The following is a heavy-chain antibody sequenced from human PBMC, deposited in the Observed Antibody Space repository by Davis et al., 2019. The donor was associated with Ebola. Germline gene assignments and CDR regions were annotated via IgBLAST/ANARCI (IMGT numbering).Heavy chain of an antibody. CDR3: ARGGGEEIYDFWSGYPFDY. J-gene: IGHJ4*02. Sequence: GESLKISCAASGFTFSSYSMNWVRQAPGKGLEWVSSISSSSSYIYYADSVKGRFTISRDNSKNTLYLQMNSLRAEDTAVYYCARGGGEEIYDFWSGYPFDYWGQGTLVTVSS. V-gene: IGHV3-21*01. CDR2: ISSSSSYI. CDR1: GFTFSSYS. D-gene: IGHD3-3*01.